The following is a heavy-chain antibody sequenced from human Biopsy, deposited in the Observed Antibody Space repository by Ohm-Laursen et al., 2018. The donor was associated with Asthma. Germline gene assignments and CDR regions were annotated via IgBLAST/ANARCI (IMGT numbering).Heavy chain of an antibody. D-gene: IGHD5-12*01. J-gene: IGHJ4*02. CDR3: AKRRGYSGHDNDY. CDR2: ISYDGNHK. CDR1: GFMFRSFG. V-gene: IGHV3-30*18. Sequence: RLSCAASGFMFRSFGMHWVRQAPGKGLEWVAVISYDGNHKFYEDSVKGRFTISRDNSKNTPYLQMNSLRTEDTAVYYCAKRRGYSGHDNDYWGQGTLVIVSS.